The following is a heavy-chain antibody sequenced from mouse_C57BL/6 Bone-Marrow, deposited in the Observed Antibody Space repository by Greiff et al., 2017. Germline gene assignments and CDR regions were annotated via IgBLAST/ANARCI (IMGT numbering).Heavy chain of an antibody. CDR3: ARRGPGYEMAY. CDR2: IHPNSGST. D-gene: IGHD2-10*02. V-gene: IGHV1-64*01. Sequence: QVQLQQPGAELVKPGASVKLSCKASGYTFTSYWMHWVKQRPGQGLEWIGMIHPNSGSTNYNEKFKSKATLTVDKSSSTAYMQLSSLTSEDSAVYYCARRGPGYEMAYWGQGTLVTVSA. J-gene: IGHJ3*01. CDR1: GYTFTSYW.